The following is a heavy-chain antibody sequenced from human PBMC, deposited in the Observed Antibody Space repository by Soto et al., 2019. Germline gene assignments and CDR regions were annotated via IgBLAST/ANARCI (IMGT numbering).Heavy chain of an antibody. J-gene: IGHJ4*02. CDR2: ISAYNGNT. CDR3: ATITTVDGLLPYY. Sequence: VASVEVSWKASGYTFTSYGISWVRQAPGQGLEWMGWISAYNGNTNYAQKLQGRVTMTTDTSTSTAYMELRSLRSDDTAVYYCATITTVDGLLPYYWGQGTLVTVSS. CDR1: GYTFTSYG. D-gene: IGHD4-17*01. V-gene: IGHV1-18*04.